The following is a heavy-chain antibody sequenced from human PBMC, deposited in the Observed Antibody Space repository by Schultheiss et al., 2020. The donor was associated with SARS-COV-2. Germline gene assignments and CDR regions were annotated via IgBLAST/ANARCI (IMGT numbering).Heavy chain of an antibody. J-gene: IGHJ4*02. Sequence: GGSLRLSCAASGFTVSSNYMSWVRQAPGKGLEWVSVIYSGGSTYYADSVKGRFTISRDNSKNTLYLQMNSLRAEDTAVYYCARSDQSSGLDYWGQGTLVTVSS. V-gene: IGHV3-53*01. D-gene: IGHD6-19*01. CDR2: IYSGGST. CDR1: GFTVSSNY. CDR3: ARSDQSSGLDY.